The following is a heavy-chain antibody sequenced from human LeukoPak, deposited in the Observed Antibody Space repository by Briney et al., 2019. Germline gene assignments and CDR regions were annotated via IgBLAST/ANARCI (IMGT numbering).Heavy chain of an antibody. J-gene: IGHJ4*02. CDR3: ASLLSAPRDS. Sequence: PSETLSLTCTVSGGSISGTTSYWGWIRQPPGTGLQWIGSIYYSGNTYYNPSLKSRVTISVDTSKNQFSLTLNSVTAADTAVYYCASLLSAPRDSWGPGTLVTVSS. CDR2: IYYSGNT. V-gene: IGHV4-39*01. CDR1: GGSISGTTSY. D-gene: IGHD3-10*01.